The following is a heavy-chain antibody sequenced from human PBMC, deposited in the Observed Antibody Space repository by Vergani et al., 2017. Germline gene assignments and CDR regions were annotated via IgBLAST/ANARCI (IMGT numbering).Heavy chain of an antibody. Sequence: QVQLVQSGAEVKKPGASVKVSCKASGYTFTSYGISWVRQAPGQGLEWMGWISAYNGNTNYAQKLQGRVTMTTDTSKSTAYMELRSLRSDDTAVYYCARDTGGSSSWYTPWYYYYGMDVWGQGTTVTVSS. CDR2: ISAYNGNT. V-gene: IGHV1-18*01. J-gene: IGHJ6*02. CDR3: ARDTGGSSSWYTPWYYYYGMDV. CDR1: GYTFTSYG. D-gene: IGHD6-13*01.